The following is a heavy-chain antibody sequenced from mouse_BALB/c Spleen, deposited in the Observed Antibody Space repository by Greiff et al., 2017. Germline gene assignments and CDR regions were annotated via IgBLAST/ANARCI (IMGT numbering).Heavy chain of an antibody. J-gene: IGHJ2*01. CDR3: ARDPTTVVPLYFDY. CDR2: IWAGGST. D-gene: IGHD1-1*01. Sequence: VQLVESGPGLVAPSQSLSITCTVSGFSLTSYGVHWVRQPPGKGLEWLGVIWAGGSTNYNSALMSRLSISKDNSKSQVFLKMNSLQTDDTAMYYCARDPTTVVPLYFDYWGQGTTLTVSS. CDR1: GFSLTSYG. V-gene: IGHV2-9*02.